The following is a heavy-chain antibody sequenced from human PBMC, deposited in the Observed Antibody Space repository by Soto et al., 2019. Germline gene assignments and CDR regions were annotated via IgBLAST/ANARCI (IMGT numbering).Heavy chain of an antibody. V-gene: IGHV1-46*01. CDR1: GYTFTSYY. CDR3: ASWSDYYDSSGYGAIFDY. Sequence: QVQLVQSGAEVKKPGASVKVSCKASGYTFTSYYMHWVRQAPGQGLEWMGIINPSGGSTSYAQKFQGRVTMTRDTSTSTVYMELSSLRSEDTAVYYCASWSDYYDSSGYGAIFDYWGQGTLVTVSS. J-gene: IGHJ4*02. CDR2: INPSGGST. D-gene: IGHD3-22*01.